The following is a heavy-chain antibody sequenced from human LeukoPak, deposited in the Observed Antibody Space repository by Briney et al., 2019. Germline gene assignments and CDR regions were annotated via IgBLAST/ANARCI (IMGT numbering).Heavy chain of an antibody. D-gene: IGHD2-2*01. J-gene: IGHJ4*02. CDR3: AREAHIVVVPAAFDH. V-gene: IGHV1-46*01. CDR1: GYTFTSYY. Sequence: ASVKVSCKASGYTFTSYYMHWVRQAPGQGLEWMGIINPSGGSTSYAQKFQGRVTMTRDTSTSTVYMELSSLRSEDTAVYYCAREAHIVVVPAAFDHWGQGTLVTVSS. CDR2: INPSGGST.